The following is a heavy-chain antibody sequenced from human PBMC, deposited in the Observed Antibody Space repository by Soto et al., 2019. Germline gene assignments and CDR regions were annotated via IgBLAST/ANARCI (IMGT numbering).Heavy chain of an antibody. CDR2: IYYSGST. J-gene: IGHJ3*01. CDR3: ARRYGSAFDF. Sequence: SETLSLTCAVSGGSISSYYWSWIRQPPGKGLEWIGYIYYSGSTNYNPSLKSRVTISVDTSKNQFSLKLSSVTAADTAVYYCARRYGSAFDFWGQGTMVTVSS. CDR1: GGSISSYY. D-gene: IGHD3-10*01. V-gene: IGHV4-59*01.